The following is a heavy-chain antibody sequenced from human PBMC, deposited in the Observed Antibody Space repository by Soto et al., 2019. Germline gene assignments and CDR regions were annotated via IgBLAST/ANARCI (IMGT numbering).Heavy chain of an antibody. CDR2: IKQDGSEK. J-gene: IGHJ4*02. Sequence: GGSLRLSCAASGFTFSSYWMSWVRQAPGKGLEWVANIKQDGSEKYYVDSVKGRFTISRDNAKNSLYLQMNSLRAEDTAVYYCARGLRFLEWLGSLLFDYWGQGTLVTVSS. V-gene: IGHV3-7*05. D-gene: IGHD3-3*01. CDR1: GFTFSSYW. CDR3: ARGLRFLEWLGSLLFDY.